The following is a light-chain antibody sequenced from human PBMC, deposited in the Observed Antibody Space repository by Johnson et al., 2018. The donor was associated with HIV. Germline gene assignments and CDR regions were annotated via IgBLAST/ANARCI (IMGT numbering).Light chain of an antibody. CDR2: ENN. J-gene: IGLJ1*01. CDR1: SSNIGNNF. V-gene: IGLV1-51*02. CDR3: GTCDSSLSVFSV. Sequence: QSVLTQLPSVSAAPGQKVTISCSGSSSNIGNNFVSWYQQLPGAAPKLLIYENNKRPSGIPDRFSGSKSGTSATLGITGLQTGDEADDYCGTCDSSLSVFSVVGTGSKGTV.